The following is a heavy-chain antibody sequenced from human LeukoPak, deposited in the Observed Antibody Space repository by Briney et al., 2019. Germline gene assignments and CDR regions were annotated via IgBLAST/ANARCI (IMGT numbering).Heavy chain of an antibody. V-gene: IGHV3-30*18. CDR1: GFTFSSYG. J-gene: IGHJ5*02. CDR2: ISYDGSNK. CDR3: AKDRCSSTSCYLGP. D-gene: IGHD2-2*01. Sequence: GRSLRLSCAASGFTFSSYGMHWVRQAPGKGLEWVAVISYDGSNKYYADSVKGRFTISRDNSKNTLYLQMNSLRAEDTAVYYCAKDRCSSTSCYLGPWGQGTLVTVSS.